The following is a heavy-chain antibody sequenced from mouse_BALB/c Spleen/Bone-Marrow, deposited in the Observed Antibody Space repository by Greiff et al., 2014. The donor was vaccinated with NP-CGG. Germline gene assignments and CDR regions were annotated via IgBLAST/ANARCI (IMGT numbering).Heavy chain of an antibody. CDR3: ASQDVYYYAMDY. CDR1: GYSITSDYA. J-gene: IGHJ4*01. D-gene: IGHD3-2*02. Sequence: EVHLVESGPGLMKPSQSLSLTCTVTGYSITSDYAWNWIRQFPGNKLEWMGYISYSGSTSYNPSLKSRISITRDTSKNQFFLQLNSVTTEDTATYYCASQDVYYYAMDYWGQGTSVTVSS. CDR2: ISYSGST. V-gene: IGHV3-2*02.